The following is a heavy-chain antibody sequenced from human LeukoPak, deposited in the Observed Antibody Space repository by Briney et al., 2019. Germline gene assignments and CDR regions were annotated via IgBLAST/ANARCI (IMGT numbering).Heavy chain of an antibody. CDR3: IVLAVAGTLGFDY. CDR1: GFSFTTYW. V-gene: IGHV3-48*01. CDR2: ISSSSRTI. D-gene: IGHD6-19*01. J-gene: IGHJ4*02. Sequence: GGSLRLSCAASGFSFTTYWMSWVRQASGKGLEWVSYISSSSRTIYYADSVKGRFTISRDNAKNSLYLQMNSLRAEDTAVYYCIVLAVAGTLGFDYWGQGTLVTVSS.